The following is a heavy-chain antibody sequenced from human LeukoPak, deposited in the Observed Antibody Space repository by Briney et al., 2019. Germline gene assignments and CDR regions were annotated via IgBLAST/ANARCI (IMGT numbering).Heavy chain of an antibody. V-gene: IGHV1-46*01. J-gene: IGHJ4*02. CDR2: INPSGGST. CDR3: AREIGPIQLHLWGSAFDS. CDR1: GYTFTNYY. D-gene: IGHD5-18*01. Sequence: VASMKVSCKASGYTFTNYYIHWVRQAPGQGLEWMGIINPSGGSTSYAQKFQGRVTMTRDTSTSTVYMELSSLRSEDTAVYYCAREIGPIQLHLWGSAFDSWGQGTLVTVSS.